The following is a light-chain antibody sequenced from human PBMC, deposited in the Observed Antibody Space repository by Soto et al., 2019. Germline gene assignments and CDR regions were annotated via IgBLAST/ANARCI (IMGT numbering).Light chain of an antibody. Sequence: QSVLTQPPSASGTPGQRVTISCSGSSSNIGSNYVYWYQQLPGTAPKLLIYSNNQRPSGVPDRFSGSKSGTSASVAISGLRSEDEADYYCAAWDDSLSGHVVFGGGTKLTVL. J-gene: IGLJ2*01. CDR3: AAWDDSLSGHVV. CDR2: SNN. CDR1: SSNIGSNY. V-gene: IGLV1-47*02.